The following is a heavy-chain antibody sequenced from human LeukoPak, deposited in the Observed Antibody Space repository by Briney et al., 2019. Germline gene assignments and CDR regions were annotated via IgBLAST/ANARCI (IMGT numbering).Heavy chain of an antibody. Sequence: SQTLSLTCAVSGYSISSGYYWGGIRPPPGKGPEWIGSIYHSGSTYYNPSLKSRVTISVDTSKNQFSVKLSFLTAADTAVYYCARAHSKGAAASSWFDPWGQGTLVTVSS. CDR1: GYSISSGYY. D-gene: IGHD6-13*01. CDR3: ARAHSKGAAASSWFDP. J-gene: IGHJ5*02. CDR2: IYHSGST. V-gene: IGHV4-38-2*01.